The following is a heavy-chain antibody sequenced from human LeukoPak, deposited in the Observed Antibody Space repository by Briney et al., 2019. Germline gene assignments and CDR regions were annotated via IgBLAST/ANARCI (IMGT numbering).Heavy chain of an antibody. V-gene: IGHV4-38-2*01. CDR3: ARHESPGGATIH. D-gene: IGHD1-26*01. J-gene: IGHJ4*02. Sequence: KPSGTLSLTCAVSGYSISRGYYWGWGRPPPRKGLGWVGSIYHSGSTYYNPSLKSRVTISVDTSKNQFSLKLSSVTAADTAVYYCARHESPGGATIHWGQGTLVTVSS. CDR2: IYHSGST. CDR1: GYSISRGYY.